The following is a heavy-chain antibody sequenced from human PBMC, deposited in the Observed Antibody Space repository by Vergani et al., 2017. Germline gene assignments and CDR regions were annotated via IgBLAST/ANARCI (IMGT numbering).Heavy chain of an antibody. CDR2: ISSSGSTI. Sequence: EVQLVESGGGLVQPGGSLRLSCAASGFTFSSYEMNWVRQAPGKGLEWVSYISSSGSTIYYADSVKGRFTISRDNAKNSLYLQMNSLRAEDTAVYYCARVEADYAGYYYGMDVWGQGTTVTVSS. V-gene: IGHV3-48*03. J-gene: IGHJ6*02. CDR1: GFTFSSYE. CDR3: ARVEADYAGYYYGMDV. D-gene: IGHD4-17*01.